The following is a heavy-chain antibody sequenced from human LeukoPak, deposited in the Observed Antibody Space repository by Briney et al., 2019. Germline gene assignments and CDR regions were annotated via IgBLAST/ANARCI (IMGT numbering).Heavy chain of an antibody. CDR3: ARVLYYYDSSGYYYYFDY. CDR2: INAGNGNT. Sequence: ASVKVSCTASGYTFTSYGISWVRQAPGQRLEWMGWINAGNGNTKYSQKFQGRVTITRDTSASTAYMELSSLRSEDTAVYYCARVLYYYDSSGYYYYFDYWGQGTLVTVSS. J-gene: IGHJ4*02. V-gene: IGHV1-3*01. D-gene: IGHD3-22*01. CDR1: GYTFTSYG.